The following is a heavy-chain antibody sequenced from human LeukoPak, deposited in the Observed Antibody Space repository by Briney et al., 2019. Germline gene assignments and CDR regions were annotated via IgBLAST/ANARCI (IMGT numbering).Heavy chain of an antibody. Sequence: SETLSLTCTVSGVSISSSSCYWGWIRQPPGKGLEWIGSIYNTGSSYYNPSLKSRGTISVDTSKNQSSLRLRSVTAADTAVYYCASLRPPVVGATWVDYWGQGILVTVSS. CDR1: GVSISSSSCY. D-gene: IGHD1-26*01. V-gene: IGHV4-39*01. J-gene: IGHJ4*02. CDR3: ASLRPPVVGATWVDY. CDR2: IYNTGSS.